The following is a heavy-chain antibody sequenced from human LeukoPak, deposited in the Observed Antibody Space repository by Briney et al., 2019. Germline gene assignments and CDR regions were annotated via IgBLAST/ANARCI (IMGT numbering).Heavy chain of an antibody. V-gene: IGHV1-2*02. Sequence: ASVKVSCKASGYTFTGYYMHWVRQAPGQGLEWMGWINPNSGGTNYAQKSQGRVTMTRDTSISTAYMELSRLRSDDTAVYYCARGARLSTVTTGIGYWGQGTLVTVSS. CDR1: GYTFTGYY. D-gene: IGHD4-17*01. CDR2: INPNSGGT. CDR3: ARGARLSTVTTGIGY. J-gene: IGHJ4*02.